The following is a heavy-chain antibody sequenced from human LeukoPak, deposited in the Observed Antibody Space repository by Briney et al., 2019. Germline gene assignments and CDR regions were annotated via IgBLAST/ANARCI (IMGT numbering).Heavy chain of an antibody. CDR3: ARPRRGRGYDYFDY. Sequence: PSETLSLTCAVSGYSLSSGYYWGWIRQPPGKGLEWIGSIFHSGSTYYNPSLRSRVTISVDTSNNHFSLKLSSVTAADTAVYYCARPRRGRGYDYFDYWGQGTLVTVSS. CDR2: IFHSGST. D-gene: IGHD2-15*01. V-gene: IGHV4-38-2*01. J-gene: IGHJ4*02. CDR1: GYSLSSGYY.